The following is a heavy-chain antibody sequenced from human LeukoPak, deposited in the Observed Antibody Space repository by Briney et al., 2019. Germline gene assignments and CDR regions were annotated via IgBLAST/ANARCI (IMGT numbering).Heavy chain of an antibody. V-gene: IGHV3-23*01. D-gene: IGHD2-15*01. J-gene: IGHJ5*02. CDR2: ISGSGDGT. Sequence: GGSLRLSCEASGFIFGSFSMSWVRQAPGKGLEWVSGISGSGDGTHFADPVKGRFTISRDNSKTTLYLQMSSLRADDTAVYYCARDTISCSGGTCYENWFDPWGQGTLVTVSS. CDR1: GFIFGSFS. CDR3: ARDTISCSGGTCYENWFDP.